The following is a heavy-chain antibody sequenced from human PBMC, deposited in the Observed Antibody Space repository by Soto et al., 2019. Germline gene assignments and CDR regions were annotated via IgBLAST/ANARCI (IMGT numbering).Heavy chain of an antibody. V-gene: IGHV3-66*01. Sequence: GGSLRLSCAASGFTVSSNYMSWVRQAPGKGLEWVSVIYSGGSTYYADSVKGRFTISRDNSKNTLYLQMNSLRAEDTAVYYCARGYCSGGSCYSFHYYYYMDVWGKGTTVTVSS. CDR3: ARGYCSGGSCYSFHYYYYMDV. CDR1: GFTVSSNY. J-gene: IGHJ6*03. D-gene: IGHD2-15*01. CDR2: IYSGGST.